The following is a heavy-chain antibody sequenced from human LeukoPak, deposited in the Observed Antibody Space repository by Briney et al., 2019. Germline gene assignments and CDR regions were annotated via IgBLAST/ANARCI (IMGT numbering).Heavy chain of an antibody. V-gene: IGHV1-2*02. CDR3: ARDYSGYDSGWFDP. Sequence: VSVKVSCKASGYTFTDYYMHWVRQAPGQGLEWMGWINPNSGVTNYAQKFQGRVTMTRDTSISTAYMELSRLRSDDTAVYYCARDYSGYDSGWFDPWGQGTLVIVSS. CDR1: GYTFTDYY. J-gene: IGHJ5*02. CDR2: INPNSGVT. D-gene: IGHD5-12*01.